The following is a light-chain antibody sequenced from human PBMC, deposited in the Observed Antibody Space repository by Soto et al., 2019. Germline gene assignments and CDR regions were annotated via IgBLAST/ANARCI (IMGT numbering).Light chain of an antibody. J-gene: IGLJ2*01. CDR1: SSDVGGYNY. V-gene: IGLV2-8*01. CDR3: RSYAGSYVV. CDR2: EVS. Sequence: QSALTQPPSASGSPGQSVTISCTGTSSDVGGYNYVSWYQQHPGKAPKLMIYEVSKRPSGVPDRFSGSKSGNTASLTVSGLQAEDEADYYCRSYAGSYVVFGGGTKLTVL.